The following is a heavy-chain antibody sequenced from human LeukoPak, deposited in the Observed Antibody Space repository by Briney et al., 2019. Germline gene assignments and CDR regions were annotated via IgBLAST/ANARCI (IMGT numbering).Heavy chain of an antibody. Sequence: SETLSLTCAVYGGSFSGYYWSWIRQPPGKGLEWIGEINHSGSTNYNPSLKSRVTISVDTSKNQFSLKLSSVTAADTAVYYCARRRLLWFGESYTFDYWGQGTLIIVSS. CDR2: INHSGST. CDR1: GGSFSGYY. V-gene: IGHV4-34*01. CDR3: ARRRLLWFGESYTFDY. D-gene: IGHD3-10*01. J-gene: IGHJ4*02.